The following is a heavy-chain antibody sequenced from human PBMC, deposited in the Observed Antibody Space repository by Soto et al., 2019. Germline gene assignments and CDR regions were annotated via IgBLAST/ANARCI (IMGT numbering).Heavy chain of an antibody. CDR1: GGTFSSYA. V-gene: IGHV1-69*12. CDR2: IIPIFGTA. CDR3: ARDLNRSEGDVYYYYYGMDV. Sequence: QVQLVQSGAEVKKPGSSVKVSCKASGGTFSSYAISWVRQAPGQGLEWMGGIIPIFGTANYAQKFQGRVTITADESTSTAYMELSSLRSEDTAVYYCARDLNRSEGDVYYYYYGMDVWGQGTTVTVSS. J-gene: IGHJ6*02. D-gene: IGHD2-21*02.